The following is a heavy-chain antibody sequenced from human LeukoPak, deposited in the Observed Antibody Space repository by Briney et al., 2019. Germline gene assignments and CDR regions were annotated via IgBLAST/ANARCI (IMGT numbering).Heavy chain of an antibody. V-gene: IGHV4-59*01. J-gene: IGHJ4*02. CDR2: IYYSGST. Sequence: SETLSLTCTVSGGSISSYYWSWIRQPPGKGLEWIGYIYYSGSTNYNPSLKSRVTMSVDTSKNHFSLKLSSVTAADTAVYYWARDRARYFDYWGQGTLVTVSS. D-gene: IGHD6-6*01. CDR1: GGSISSYY. CDR3: ARDRARYFDY.